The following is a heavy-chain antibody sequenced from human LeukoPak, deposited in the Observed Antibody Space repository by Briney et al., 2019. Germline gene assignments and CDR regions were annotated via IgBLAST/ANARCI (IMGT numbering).Heavy chain of an antibody. CDR1: GGSISSNSYY. Sequence: SETLSLTCTVSGGSISSNSYYWGWIRQPPGKGLEWIGYIYYSGSTNYNPSLKGRVTISVDTSKNQFSLKLSSVTAADTAVYYCARVMTTVVTPLYYYYYGMDVWGQGTTVTVSS. V-gene: IGHV4-61*05. J-gene: IGHJ6*02. CDR2: IYYSGST. D-gene: IGHD4-23*01. CDR3: ARVMTTVVTPLYYYYYGMDV.